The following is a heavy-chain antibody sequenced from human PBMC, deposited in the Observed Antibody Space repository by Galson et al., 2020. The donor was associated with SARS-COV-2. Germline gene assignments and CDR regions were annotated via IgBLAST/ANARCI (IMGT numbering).Heavy chain of an antibody. J-gene: IGHJ4*02. D-gene: IGHD3-10*01. CDR3: AKDVSVSY. CDR1: GLTSNTYA. CDR2: ISGSSGGT. V-gene: IGHV3-23*01. Sequence: GGSLRLSCVVSGLTSNTYAMSWVRQAPGKGLEWVSTISGSSGGTYYADSVKGRFTISRDNSKSTLYLQMNSLRAEDTAIYYCAKDVSVSYWGQGTLVTVSS.